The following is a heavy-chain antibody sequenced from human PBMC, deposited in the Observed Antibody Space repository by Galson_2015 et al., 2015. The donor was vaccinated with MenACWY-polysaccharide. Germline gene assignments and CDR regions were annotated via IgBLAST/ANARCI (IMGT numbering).Heavy chain of an antibody. CDR3: VLRPRSASNYFDP. CDR2: IYWDDDK. Sequence: PALVKPTQTLALPCTFSGFSLRTTGLGVGWIRQPPGKAPDWLAVIYWDDDKVYSPSLQSRLTITKDTSRNQVVLSMTNMDPVDTATYYCVLRPRSASNYFDPWGRGILVTVSS. D-gene: IGHD2-15*01. CDR1: GFSLRTTGLG. V-gene: IGHV2-5*02. J-gene: IGHJ5*02.